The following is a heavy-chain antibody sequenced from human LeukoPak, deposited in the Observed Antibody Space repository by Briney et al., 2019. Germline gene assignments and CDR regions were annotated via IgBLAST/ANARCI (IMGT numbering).Heavy chain of an antibody. D-gene: IGHD6-19*01. CDR1: GFNFSSYS. Sequence: GGSLRLSCAASGFNFSSYSMNWVRQAPGKGLEWVSSISSSSSYIYYADSVKGRFTISRDNAKNSLYLHMNSLRAEDTAVYYCARDSSGWYRADYWGQGTLVTVSS. V-gene: IGHV3-21*01. CDR2: ISSSSSYI. J-gene: IGHJ4*02. CDR3: ARDSSGWYRADY.